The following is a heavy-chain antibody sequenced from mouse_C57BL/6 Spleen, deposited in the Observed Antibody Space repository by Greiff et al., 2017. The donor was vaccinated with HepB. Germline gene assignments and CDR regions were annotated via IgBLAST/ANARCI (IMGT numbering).Heavy chain of an antibody. D-gene: IGHD2-5*01. CDR1: GYSITSGYD. CDR3: ARSNYNWYFDV. V-gene: IGHV3-1*01. Sequence: EVQRVESGPGMVKPSQSLSLTCTVPGYSITSGYDWHWIRHFPGNKLEWMGYISYSGSTNYNPSLKSRISITHDTSKNHFFLKLNSVTTEDTATYYCARSNYNWYFDVWGTGTTVTVSS. CDR2: ISYSGST. J-gene: IGHJ1*03.